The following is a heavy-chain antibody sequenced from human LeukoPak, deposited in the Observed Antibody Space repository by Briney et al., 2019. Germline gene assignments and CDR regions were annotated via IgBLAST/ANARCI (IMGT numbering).Heavy chain of an antibody. CDR2: INPSGGST. D-gene: IGHD2-15*01. V-gene: IGHV1-46*01. Sequence: ASVKVSCKASGYTFTSYYMHWVRQAPGQGLEWMGIINPSGGSTSYAQKFQGRVTMTRDTSTSTVYMELSSLRSEDTAVYYCARGSVGYCSGGSCYFYDYWGQGTLVTVSS. CDR1: GYTFTSYY. J-gene: IGHJ4*02. CDR3: ARGSVGYCSGGSCYFYDY.